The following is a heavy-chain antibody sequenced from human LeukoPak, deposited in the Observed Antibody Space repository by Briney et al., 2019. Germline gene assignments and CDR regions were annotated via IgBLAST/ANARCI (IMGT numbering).Heavy chain of an antibody. D-gene: IGHD6-13*01. V-gene: IGHV1-2*06. Sequence: ASVKVSCKASGYTFTAFYMHWVRQAPVQGLEWMGRINPNSGGTKYAQKFQGRVTMTTDTSINTAYLELSRLRSDDTAVYYCARGYSSSWLDYWGQGTLVTVSS. CDR2: INPNSGGT. CDR1: GYTFTAFY. CDR3: ARGYSSSWLDY. J-gene: IGHJ4*02.